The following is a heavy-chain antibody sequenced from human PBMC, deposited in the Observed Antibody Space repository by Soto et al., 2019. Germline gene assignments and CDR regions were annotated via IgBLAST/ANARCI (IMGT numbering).Heavy chain of an antibody. D-gene: IGHD3-22*01. V-gene: IGHV3-33*01. J-gene: IGHJ4*02. CDR2: IWYDGSNK. CDR3: ARDRTSSGYLYHFDY. Sequence: PGGSLRLSCAASGFTFSSYGMHWVRQAPGKGLEWVAVIWYDGSNKYYADSVKGRFTISRDNSKNTLYLQMNSLRAEDTAVYYCARDRTSSGYLYHFDYWGQGTLVTVSS. CDR1: GFTFSSYG.